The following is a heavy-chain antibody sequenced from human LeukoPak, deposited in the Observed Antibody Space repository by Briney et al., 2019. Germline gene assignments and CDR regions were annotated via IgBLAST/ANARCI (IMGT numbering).Heavy chain of an antibody. D-gene: IGHD1-26*01. CDR3: AKWESPLSH. Sequence: GGSLRLSCAASGFIFSKYGMHWVRQAPGKGLEWVAVIWDDGSNKYYADSVKGRFTISRDNSKNMLYLQMNSLRVEDMAVYYCAKWESPLSHWGQGTLVTVSS. J-gene: IGHJ4*02. V-gene: IGHV3-33*06. CDR1: GFIFSKYG. CDR2: IWDDGSNK.